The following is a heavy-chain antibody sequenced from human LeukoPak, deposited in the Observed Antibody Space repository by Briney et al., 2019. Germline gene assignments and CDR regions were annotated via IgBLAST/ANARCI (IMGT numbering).Heavy chain of an antibody. CDR3: AKDGGYSGSPFDI. CDR2: ISYDGSNK. Sequence: PGGSLRLSCAASGFTFSSYGMHWVRQAPGKGLEWVAVISYDGSNKYYADSVKGRFTISRDNSKNTLYLQMNSLRAEDAAEYYCAKDGGYSGSPFDIWGQGTMVTVSS. D-gene: IGHD1-26*01. CDR1: GFTFSSYG. V-gene: IGHV3-30*18. J-gene: IGHJ3*02.